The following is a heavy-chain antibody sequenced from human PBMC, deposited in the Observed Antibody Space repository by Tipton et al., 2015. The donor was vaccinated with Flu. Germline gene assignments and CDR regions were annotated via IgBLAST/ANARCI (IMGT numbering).Heavy chain of an antibody. V-gene: IGHV4-61*02. D-gene: IGHD3-22*01. CDR3: ARAGRLLPFDY. Sequence: TLSLTCTVSGGSISSGSYYWSWIRQPAGKGLEWIGRIYTSGSTNYNPSLKSRVTISVDTSKNQFSLKLSSVTAADTAVHYCARAGRLLPFDYWGQGTLVTVSS. CDR2: IYTSGST. CDR1: GGSISSGSYY. J-gene: IGHJ4*02.